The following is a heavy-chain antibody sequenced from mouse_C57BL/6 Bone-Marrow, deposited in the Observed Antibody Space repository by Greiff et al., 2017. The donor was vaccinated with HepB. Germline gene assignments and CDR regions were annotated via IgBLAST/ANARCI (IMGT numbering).Heavy chain of an antibody. Sequence: QVQLQQPGAELVKPGASVKLSCKASGYTFTSYWMHWVKQRPGQGLEWIGMIHPNSGSTNYNEKFKSKATLTVDKSSSTAYMQLSSLTSEDSAVYYCAREYDYYGSSVYAMDYWGQGTSVTVSS. CDR3: AREYDYYGSSVYAMDY. V-gene: IGHV1-64*01. J-gene: IGHJ4*01. CDR1: GYTFTSYW. D-gene: IGHD1-1*01. CDR2: IHPNSGST.